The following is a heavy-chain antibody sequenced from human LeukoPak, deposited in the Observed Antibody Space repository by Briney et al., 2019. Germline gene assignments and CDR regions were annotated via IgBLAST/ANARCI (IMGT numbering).Heavy chain of an antibody. CDR1: GFTFSSYS. Sequence: GGSLRLSCAASGFTFSSYSMNWVRQAPGKGLEWVSSISSSSSYIYYADSVKGRFTISRDNAKNSLYLQMNSLRAEDTAVYYCAREGEQQLVYGMDVWGQGTTVTVSS. D-gene: IGHD6-13*01. CDR2: ISSSSSYI. CDR3: AREGEQQLVYGMDV. J-gene: IGHJ6*02. V-gene: IGHV3-21*01.